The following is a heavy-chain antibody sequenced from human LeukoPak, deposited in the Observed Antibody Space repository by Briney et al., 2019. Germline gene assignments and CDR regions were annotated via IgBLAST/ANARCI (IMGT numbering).Heavy chain of an antibody. CDR1: GYTFTSYG. V-gene: IGHV1-18*01. CDR3: ARGLVQLWGVGYFDY. CDR2: ISAYNGNT. D-gene: IGHD5-18*01. Sequence: GASVKVSCKASGYTFTSYGISWVRQAPGQGLEWMGWISAYNGNTNYAQKLQGRVTMTTDTSTSTAYMELRSLRSDDTAVYYCARGLVQLWGVGYFDYWGQGTLVTVSS. J-gene: IGHJ4*02.